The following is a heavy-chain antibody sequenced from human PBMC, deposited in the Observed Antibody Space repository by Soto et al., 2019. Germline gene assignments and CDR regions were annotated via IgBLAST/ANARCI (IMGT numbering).Heavy chain of an antibody. CDR2: ISAYNGNT. CDR1: GYTFTSYG. CDR3: ARDGGPVLLWFGESDSYGMDV. D-gene: IGHD3-10*01. V-gene: IGHV1-18*01. J-gene: IGHJ6*02. Sequence: GASVKVSCKASGYTFTSYGISWVRQAPGQGLEWMGWISAYNGNTNYAQKLQGRVTMTTDTSTSTAYMELRSLRSDDTAVYYCARDGGPVLLWFGESDSYGMDVWGQGTTVTVSS.